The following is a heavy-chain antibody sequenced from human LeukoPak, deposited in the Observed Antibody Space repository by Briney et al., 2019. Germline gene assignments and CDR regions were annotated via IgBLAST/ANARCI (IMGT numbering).Heavy chain of an antibody. CDR2: ISYDGSNK. J-gene: IGHJ4*02. Sequence: GGSLRLSCAASGFTFSSYGMHWVRQAPGKGLEWVAVISYDGSNKYYADSVKGRFTISRDNSKNTLYLQMNSLRAEDTAAYYCAKDGPYYFDYWGQGTLVTVSS. V-gene: IGHV3-30*18. CDR1: GFTFSSYG. CDR3: AKDGPYYFDY.